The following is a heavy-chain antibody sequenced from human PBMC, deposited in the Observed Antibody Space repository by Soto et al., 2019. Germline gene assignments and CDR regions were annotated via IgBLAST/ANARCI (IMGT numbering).Heavy chain of an antibody. CDR3: AGEGTPMDY. V-gene: IGHV1-18*01. D-gene: IGHD2-15*01. CDR2: NSPYNGNT. Sequence: QVQLVQSGAEVKKPGASVKVSCKASGYTFTNFGISWVRQAPGQGLEWRGWNSPYNGNTKYAKNYQGRVTMTTDTSTTTAYMELRSLRSDDTAVYYCAGEGTPMDYWGQGTLVTVSS. CDR1: GYTFTNFG. J-gene: IGHJ4*02.